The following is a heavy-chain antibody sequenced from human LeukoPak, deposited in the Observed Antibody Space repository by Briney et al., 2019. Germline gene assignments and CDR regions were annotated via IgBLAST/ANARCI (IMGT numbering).Heavy chain of an antibody. Sequence: PGGSLRLSCAASGFTFSSYGMHWVRQAPGKGLEWVAFIRYDGSNKYYADSVKGRFTISRDNSKNTLYLQMNSLRAEDTAVYYCAKDRGASLWYFDLWGRSTLVTVSS. CDR1: GFTFSSYG. CDR3: AKDRGASLWYFDL. D-gene: IGHD2-2*01. J-gene: IGHJ2*01. CDR2: IRYDGSNK. V-gene: IGHV3-30*02.